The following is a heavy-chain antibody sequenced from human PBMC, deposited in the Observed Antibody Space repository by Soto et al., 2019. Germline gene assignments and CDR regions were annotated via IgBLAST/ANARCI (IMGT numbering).Heavy chain of an antibody. J-gene: IGHJ4*02. CDR2: ISTYSGQT. CDR1: GYIFSKYG. Sequence: QVQLVQSGAEVKKPGASVKVSCKASGYIFSKYGIGWVRQAPGQGLEWMGWISTYSGQTNYAQKLQGRVSMTTDTSTSTAYMELRSLGSDDTAVYFCARDPDGGNSRDYWGQGTLVTVSS. V-gene: IGHV1-18*01. CDR3: ARDPDGGNSRDY. D-gene: IGHD2-21*02.